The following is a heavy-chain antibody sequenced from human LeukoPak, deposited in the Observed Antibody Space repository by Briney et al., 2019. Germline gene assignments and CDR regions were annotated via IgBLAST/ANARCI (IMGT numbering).Heavy chain of an antibody. CDR3: ASGMAYCGGDCYGGLDY. Sequence: PGGSLRLSCAASGFTFSSYWMSWVRQAPGKGLEWVANIKQDGSEKYYVDSVKGRFTISRDNAKNSLYLQMNSLRAEDTAVYYCASGMAYCGGDCYGGLDYWGQGTLVTVSS. CDR2: IKQDGSEK. D-gene: IGHD2-21*02. J-gene: IGHJ4*02. CDR1: GFTFSSYW. V-gene: IGHV3-7*01.